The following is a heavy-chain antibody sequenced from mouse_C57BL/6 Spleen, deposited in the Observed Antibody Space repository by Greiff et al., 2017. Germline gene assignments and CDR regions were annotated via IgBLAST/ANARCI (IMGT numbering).Heavy chain of an antibody. J-gene: IGHJ1*03. CDR2: IYPGNSDT. D-gene: IGHD1-1*01. CDR3: TITTVVASYWYCDV. Sequence: EVQLQQSGTVLARPGASVKMSCKTSGYTFTSYWMHWVKQRPGQGLEWIGAIYPGNSDTSYNQKFKGKAKLTAVTSASTAYMELSSLTNEDSAVYYCTITTVVASYWYCDVWGTGTTVTVSS. CDR1: GYTFTSYW. V-gene: IGHV1-5*01.